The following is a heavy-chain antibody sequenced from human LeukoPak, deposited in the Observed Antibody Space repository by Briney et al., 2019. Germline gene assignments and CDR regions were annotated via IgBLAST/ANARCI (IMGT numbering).Heavy chain of an antibody. Sequence: SETLSLTCIVSGYSISSGYYWGWIRQPPGKGLEWIGSIYHSGSTYYNPSLKSRVTISVDTSKNQFSLKLSSVTAADTAVYYCARAVYTSSWSFFDYWGQGTLVTVSS. D-gene: IGHD6-13*01. J-gene: IGHJ4*02. V-gene: IGHV4-38-2*02. CDR3: ARAVYTSSWSFFDY. CDR1: GYSISSGYY. CDR2: IYHSGST.